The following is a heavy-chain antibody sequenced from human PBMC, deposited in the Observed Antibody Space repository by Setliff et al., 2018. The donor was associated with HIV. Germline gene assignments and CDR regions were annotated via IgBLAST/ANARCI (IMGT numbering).Heavy chain of an antibody. Sequence: ASVKVSCKASGYTFTGYYIHWVRQAPGQGLEWMGWIIPNSDDANYAQKFQGRVTMTRDTSISTAYMEMSRLRSDDTAIYYCARAAGDWNTFDIWGQGTMVTVSS. V-gene: IGHV1-2*02. D-gene: IGHD1-1*01. J-gene: IGHJ3*02. CDR3: ARAAGDWNTFDI. CDR1: GYTFTGYY. CDR2: IIPNSDDA.